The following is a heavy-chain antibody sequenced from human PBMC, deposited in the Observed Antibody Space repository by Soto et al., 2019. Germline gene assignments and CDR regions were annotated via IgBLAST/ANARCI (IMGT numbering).Heavy chain of an antibody. D-gene: IGHD1-1*01. V-gene: IGHV2-5*02. Sequence: QITLKESGPPLVRPTQTLKLTCTFSGFSFTTSAVGVGWIRQPPGKALEWLALIYWEDVKRYRPSLKSRLTITKATSKIQVVLTMTNMDPVDTAIYYCAHRESTYMYNFDFWGQGSLVTVSS. CDR2: IYWEDVK. J-gene: IGHJ4*02. CDR3: AHRESTYMYNFDF. CDR1: GFSFTTSAVG.